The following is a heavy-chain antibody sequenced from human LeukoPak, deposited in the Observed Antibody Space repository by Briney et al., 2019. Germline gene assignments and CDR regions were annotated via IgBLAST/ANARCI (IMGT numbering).Heavy chain of an antibody. V-gene: IGHV1-2*02. CDR1: GYSFTGYF. CDR2: ISPNSGGT. CDR3: GRSQSRSDRSSCFEL. Sequence: ASVKDSCKASGYSFTGYFIHWVRQAPGQGLEWMGWISPNSGGTKYAEKFQGRVTMTRDTSITTAYVELSRLTSDDTAIYYCGRSQSRSDRSSCFELWGQGTLVTVSS. J-gene: IGHJ4*02. D-gene: IGHD6-13*01.